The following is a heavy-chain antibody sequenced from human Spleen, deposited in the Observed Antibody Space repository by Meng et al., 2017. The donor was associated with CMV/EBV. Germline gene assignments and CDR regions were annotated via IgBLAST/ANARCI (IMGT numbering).Heavy chain of an antibody. CDR3: SRGVGGYHYAFDI. CDR1: GYTFVNYG. Sequence: ASVKVSCKASGYTFVNYGIAWVRQAPGQGLAWMGWISAYTGNTNYAQKFQGRVTMTTDTSARTAYMELRSLRSDDTAVYYCSRGVGGYHYAFDIWGPGTMVTVSS. D-gene: IGHD1-26*01. J-gene: IGHJ3*02. CDR2: ISAYTGNT. V-gene: IGHV1-18*01.